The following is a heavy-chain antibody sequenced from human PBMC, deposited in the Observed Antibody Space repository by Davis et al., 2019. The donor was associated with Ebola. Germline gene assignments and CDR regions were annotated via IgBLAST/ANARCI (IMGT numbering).Heavy chain of an antibody. CDR1: GFTFSSYS. CDR2: ISSSSSYI. J-gene: IGHJ6*02. Sequence: GESLKISCAASGFTFSSYSMNWVRQAPGKGLEWVSSISSSSSYIYYADSVKGRFTISRDNAKNSLYLQMNSLRAEDTAVYYCARVPDYYYYGMDVWGQGTTVTVSS. V-gene: IGHV3-21*01. CDR3: ARVPDYYYYGMDV.